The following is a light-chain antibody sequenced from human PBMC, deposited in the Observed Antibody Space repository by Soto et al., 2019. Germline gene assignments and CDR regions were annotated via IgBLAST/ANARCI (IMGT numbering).Light chain of an antibody. CDR1: QSVKRN. J-gene: IGKJ4*01. Sequence: EIVMTQSPATLSVSPGERATLSCRASQSVKRNLAWYQQKPGQTPRLLIFYASSRSTAIPARVIGSGSGTDFTLTISSLQSEDFEVYYCQQYNNWPLTFGGGTNVEIK. CDR2: YAS. CDR3: QQYNNWPLT. V-gene: IGKV3-15*01.